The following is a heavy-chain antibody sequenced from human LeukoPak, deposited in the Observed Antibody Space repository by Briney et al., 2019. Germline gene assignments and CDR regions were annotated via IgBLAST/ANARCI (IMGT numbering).Heavy chain of an antibody. D-gene: IGHD2-8*02. V-gene: IGHV1-8*01. CDR2: MNPNSGNT. Sequence: ASVKVSCKASGYTFTSYDINWVRQATGPGLEGMGWMNPNSGNTGYAQKFQGKVTMTRNTSISTAYMELSSLRSEDRAVYYVSRVVWGGVTDIWGQGTMVSVSS. CDR3: SRVVWGGVTDI. J-gene: IGHJ3*02. CDR1: GYTFTSYD.